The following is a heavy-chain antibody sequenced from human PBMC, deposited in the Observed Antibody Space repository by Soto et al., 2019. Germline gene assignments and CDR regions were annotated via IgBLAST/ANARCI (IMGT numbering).Heavy chain of an antibody. CDR1: GFTFDDYA. V-gene: IGHV3-9*01. CDR2: ISWNSGSI. J-gene: IGHJ6*03. Sequence: HPGGSLRLSCAASGFTFDDYAMHWVRQAPGKGLEWVSGISWNSGSIGYADSVKGRFTISRDNAKNSLYLQMNSLRAEDTALYYCAKGTAAAGMPELNMDVWGKGTTVTVSS. D-gene: IGHD6-13*01. CDR3: AKGTAAAGMPELNMDV.